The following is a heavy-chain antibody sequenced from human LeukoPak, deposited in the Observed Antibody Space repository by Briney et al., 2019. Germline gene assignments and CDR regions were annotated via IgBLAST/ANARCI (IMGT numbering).Heavy chain of an antibody. CDR1: GYALTELS. CDR3: AGDVLVSGGSYYHGF. J-gene: IGHJ4*02. Sequence: ASVKVSCKVSGYALTELSIHWVRQAPGKGFEWMGGVDPKDGETIYAQNFQDRVTVTDDRYTDTSYMELSGLTSEDTALDYCAGDVLVSGGSYYHGFWGQGTLVTVSS. D-gene: IGHD3-10*01. V-gene: IGHV1-24*01. CDR2: VDPKDGET.